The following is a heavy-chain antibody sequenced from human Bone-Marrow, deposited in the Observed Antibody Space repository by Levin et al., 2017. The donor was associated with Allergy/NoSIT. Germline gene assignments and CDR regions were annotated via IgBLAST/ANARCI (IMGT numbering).Heavy chain of an antibody. CDR3: ARGRRDVSGDSSFDY. CDR1: GYAFTTYI. CDR2: INAGKGNT. J-gene: IGHJ4*02. V-gene: IGHV1-3*01. D-gene: IGHD4-17*01. Sequence: GESLKISCKASGYAFTTYIIHWVRQAPGQRLEWMGWINAGKGNTKYSQNFQDRVTITVDTSASTAFLELSGLRSEDTAVYSCARGRRDVSGDSSFDYWGQGTLVTVSS.